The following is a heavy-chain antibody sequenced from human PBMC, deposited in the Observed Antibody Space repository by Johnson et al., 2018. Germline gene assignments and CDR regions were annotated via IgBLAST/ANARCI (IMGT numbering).Heavy chain of an antibody. V-gene: IGHV3-7*01. CDR3: ARVQGGPDAFDI. J-gene: IGHJ3*02. D-gene: IGHD3-16*01. CDR1: GFTVSSYW. CDR2: IKQDGSEK. Sequence: VESGGSLRLSCAASGFTVSSYWMSWVRQAPGKGLEWVANIKQDGSEKYYVDSVKGRFTISRDNAKNSLYLQMNSLRAEDTAVYYCARVQGGPDAFDIWGQGTMVTVSS.